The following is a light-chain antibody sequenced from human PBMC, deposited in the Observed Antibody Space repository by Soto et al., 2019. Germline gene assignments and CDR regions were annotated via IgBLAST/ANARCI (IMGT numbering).Light chain of an antibody. J-gene: IGKJ4*01. CDR3: QQYNSYPLT. CDR1: QTISSW. Sequence: DIQITQSPSTLSGSVGDRVTITCRASQTISSWLAWYQQKPGKAPKLLIYDASSFESGVPSRFSGSGSGTEFTLTISSLQPDDFATYYCQQYNSYPLTFGGGTKVDI. CDR2: DAS. V-gene: IGKV1-5*01.